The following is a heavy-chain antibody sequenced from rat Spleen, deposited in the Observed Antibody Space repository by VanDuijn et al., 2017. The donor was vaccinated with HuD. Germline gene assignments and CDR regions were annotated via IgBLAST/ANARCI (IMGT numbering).Heavy chain of an antibody. CDR2: ITNTGGST. V-gene: IGHV5-19*01. J-gene: IGHJ4*01. CDR3: GKDMNYYSTYPFYVMGA. CDR1: GFTFSNYG. D-gene: IGHD1-2*01. Sequence: EVQLVQSDGGLVQPGRSLKLSCAASGFTFSNYGMHWIRQAPTKGLEWVASITNTGGSTYYPDSVKGRFTISRDNAKSTLYLQMNSLRSEDTATYYCGKDMNYYSTYPFYVMGAWGQGASVTVSS.